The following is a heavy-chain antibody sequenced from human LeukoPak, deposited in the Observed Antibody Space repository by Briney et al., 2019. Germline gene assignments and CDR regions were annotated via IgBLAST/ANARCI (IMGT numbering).Heavy chain of an antibody. CDR3: ARGGIAARPDWFDP. CDR1: GGSISSYY. CDR2: IYYSGST. Sequence: SETLSLTCTVSGGSISSYYWSWIRQPPGKGLEWIGYIYYSGSTNYNPSLKSRVTISVDTSKNQFSLKLSSVTVADTAVYYCARGGIAARPDWFDPWGQGTLVTVSS. J-gene: IGHJ5*02. D-gene: IGHD6-6*01. V-gene: IGHV4-59*01.